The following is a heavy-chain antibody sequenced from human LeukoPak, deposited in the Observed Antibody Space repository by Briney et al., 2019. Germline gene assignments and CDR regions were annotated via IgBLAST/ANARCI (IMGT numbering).Heavy chain of an antibody. CDR3: ARGYSSSWGIFDY. Sequence: SGGSLRLSCAASGFTFSSYSMNWVRQAPGKGLEWVSSISSSSSYIYYADSVKGRFTISRDNAKNSLYLQMNSLRAEDTAVYYCARGYSSSWGIFDYWGQGTLVTVSS. CDR1: GFTFSSYS. D-gene: IGHD6-13*01. CDR2: ISSSSSYI. V-gene: IGHV3-21*01. J-gene: IGHJ4*02.